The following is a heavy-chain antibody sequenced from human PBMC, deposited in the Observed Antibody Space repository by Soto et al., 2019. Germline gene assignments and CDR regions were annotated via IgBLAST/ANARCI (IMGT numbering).Heavy chain of an antibody. CDR1: GFTFSSYS. CDR2: ISSSSYI. D-gene: IGHD2-2*01. CDR3: ARDQRYCSSTSCRRRGWISDY. V-gene: IGHV3-21*01. J-gene: IGHJ4*02. Sequence: GGSLRLSCAASGFTFSSYSMNWVRQAPGKGLEWVSSISSSSYIYYADSVKGRFTISRDNAKNSLYLQMNSLRAEDTAVYYCARDQRYCSSTSCRRRGWISDYWGQGTLVTVSS.